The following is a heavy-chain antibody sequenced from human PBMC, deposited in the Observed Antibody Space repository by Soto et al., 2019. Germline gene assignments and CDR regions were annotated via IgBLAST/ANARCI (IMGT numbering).Heavy chain of an antibody. D-gene: IGHD3-10*01. CDR2: IWYDGSNK. J-gene: IGHJ5*02. V-gene: IGHV3-33*01. CDR3: ARGSGGYGSVSYYIAAGNNWFDP. CDR1: GFTFSSYG. Sequence: QVQLVESGGGVVQPGRSLRLSCAASGFTFSSYGMHWVRQAPGKGLEWVAVIWYDGSNKYYADSVKGRFTISRDNSKNTLYLQMNSLRAEDTAVYYCARGSGGYGSVSYYIAAGNNWFDPWGQGTLVTVSS.